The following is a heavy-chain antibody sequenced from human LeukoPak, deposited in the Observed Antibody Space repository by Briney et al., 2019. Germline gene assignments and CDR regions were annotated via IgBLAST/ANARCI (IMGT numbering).Heavy chain of an antibody. Sequence: ASVKVSCKACGYRFTTYGISWVPQAPGQRLEWMGWSNPNSGGTNYAQNFQGRVTMTRDTSITTAYMELSRLRSDDTAVYYCARVVSGYDSDTARYFEYWGQGTLVTVSS. V-gene: IGHV1-2*02. CDR2: SNPNSGGT. CDR1: GYRFTTYG. CDR3: ARVVSGYDSDTARYFEY. D-gene: IGHD5-12*01. J-gene: IGHJ4*02.